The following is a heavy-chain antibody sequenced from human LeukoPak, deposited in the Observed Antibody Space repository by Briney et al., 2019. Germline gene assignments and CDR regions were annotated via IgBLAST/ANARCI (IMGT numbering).Heavy chain of an antibody. CDR2: FDPEDGET. CDR1: GYTLTELS. J-gene: IGHJ3*02. D-gene: IGHD6-19*01. CDR3: ATADARQWLVKEGAFDI. Sequence: ASVKVSCKVSGYTLTELSMHWVRQAPGKGLEWMGGFDPEDGETIYAQKFQGRVTMTEDTSTDTAYMELSSLRSEDTAVYYYATADARQWLVKEGAFDIWGQGTMVTVSS. V-gene: IGHV1-24*01.